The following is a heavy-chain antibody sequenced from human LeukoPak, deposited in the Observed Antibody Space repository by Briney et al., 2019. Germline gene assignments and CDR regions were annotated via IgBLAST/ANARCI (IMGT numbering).Heavy chain of an antibody. J-gene: IGHJ4*02. V-gene: IGHV3-23*01. CDR2: ISGSGGST. CDR1: GFTFSSYA. CDR3: AKGIRLIDYFDY. Sequence: GGSLRLSCAASGFTFSSYAMSWVRQAPGKGLEWVSAISGSGGSTYYADSVKGRFTISRDNSKNTLYLRMNSLRAEDTAVYYCAKGIRLIDYFDYWGQGTLVTVSS. D-gene: IGHD3-16*01.